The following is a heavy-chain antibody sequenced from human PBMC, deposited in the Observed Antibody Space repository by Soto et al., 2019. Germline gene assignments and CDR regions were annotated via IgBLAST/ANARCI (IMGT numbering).Heavy chain of an antibody. V-gene: IGHV4-39*01. J-gene: IGHJ4*02. Sequence: QLQLQESGPGLVKPSETLSLTCTVSGGSISSSSYYWGWIRQPPGKGLEWIGSIYYSGSTYYNPSLKSRVTISVDTSKNQFSVKLSSVTAADTAVYYCARPNRWRVYFDYWGQGTLVTVSS. D-gene: IGHD2-15*01. CDR2: IYYSGST. CDR1: GGSISSSSYY. CDR3: ARPNRWRVYFDY.